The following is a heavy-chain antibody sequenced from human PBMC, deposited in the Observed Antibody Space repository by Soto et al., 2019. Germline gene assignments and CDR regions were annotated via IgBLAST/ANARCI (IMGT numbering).Heavy chain of an antibody. V-gene: IGHV3-9*01. D-gene: IGHD6-19*01. J-gene: IGHJ4*02. Sequence: GGSLRLSCAASGFTFDDYAMHWVRQAPGKGLEWVSGISWNSGSIGYADSVKGRFTISRDNAKNSLYLQMNSLRAEDTALYYCAKDISPVAVAPFDYWGQGTLVTVSS. CDR1: GFTFDDYA. CDR2: ISWNSGSI. CDR3: AKDISPVAVAPFDY.